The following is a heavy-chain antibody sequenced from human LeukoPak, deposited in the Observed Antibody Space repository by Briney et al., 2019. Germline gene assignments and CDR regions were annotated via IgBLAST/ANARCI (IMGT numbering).Heavy chain of an antibody. V-gene: IGHV5-51*01. CDR2: IYPGDSDT. Sequence: GESLKIPCKGSGYSFTSYWIGWMRQMPGKGLEWMGIIYPGDSDTRYSPSFQGQVTISADKSISTAYLQWSSLKASDTAMYYCARNRNGGSGSYGNWFDPWGQGTLVTVSS. D-gene: IGHD3-10*01. CDR1: GYSFTSYW. J-gene: IGHJ5*02. CDR3: ARNRNGGSGSYGNWFDP.